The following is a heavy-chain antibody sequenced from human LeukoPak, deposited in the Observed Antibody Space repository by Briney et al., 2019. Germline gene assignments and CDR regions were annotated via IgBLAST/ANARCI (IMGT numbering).Heavy chain of an antibody. CDR3: ARGSDYGGNRNRTCDY. Sequence: PSETLSLTCAVYGGSFSGYYWSWIRQPPGKGLEWIGEINHSGSTNYSPSLKSRVTISVDTSKNQFSLKLSSVTAADTAVYYCARGSDYGGNRNRTCDYWGQGTLVTVSS. J-gene: IGHJ4*02. CDR1: GGSFSGYY. CDR2: INHSGST. V-gene: IGHV4-34*01. D-gene: IGHD4-23*01.